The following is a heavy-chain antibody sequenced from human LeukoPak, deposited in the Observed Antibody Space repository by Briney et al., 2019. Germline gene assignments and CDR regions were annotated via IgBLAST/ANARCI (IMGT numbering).Heavy chain of an antibody. CDR2: ISSSGSTR. Sequence: QPGGSLRLSCAASGFSFSNYGMHWVRQAPGKGLEWVSYISSSGSTRYYADSVKGRFTISRDNAKNSLYLQMNSLRAEDTAVYFCARRNIAAGAIWFDPWGQGTLVTVSS. D-gene: IGHD6-13*01. V-gene: IGHV3-48*04. CDR3: ARRNIAAGAIWFDP. CDR1: GFSFSNYG. J-gene: IGHJ5*02.